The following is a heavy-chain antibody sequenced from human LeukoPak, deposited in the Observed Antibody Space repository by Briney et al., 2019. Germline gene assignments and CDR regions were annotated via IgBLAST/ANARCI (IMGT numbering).Heavy chain of an antibody. CDR3: ATEARGDGYNWSYFDY. J-gene: IGHJ4*02. Sequence: GGSLRLSCAASGFTVSSNYMSWVRQAPGKGLEWVSVIYSGGSTYYADSVKGRFTISRDNSKNTLYLQMNSLRAEDTAVYYCATEARGDGYNWSYFDYWGQGTLVTVSS. CDR1: GFTVSSNY. CDR2: IYSGGST. V-gene: IGHV3-66*02. D-gene: IGHD5-24*01.